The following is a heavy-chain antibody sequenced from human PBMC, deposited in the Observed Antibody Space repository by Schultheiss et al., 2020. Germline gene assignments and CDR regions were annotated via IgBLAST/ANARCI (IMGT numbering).Heavy chain of an antibody. CDR3: ARDGAVAGTFTSYYYYGMDV. V-gene: IGHV1-2*02. CDR2: INPNSGGT. Sequence: ASVKVSCKASGYTFTGYYMHWVRQAPGQGLEWMGWINPNSGGTNYAQKFQGRVTMTRDTSISTAYMELSRLRSDDTAVYYCARDGAVAGTFTSYYYYGMDVWGQGTTVTVSS. J-gene: IGHJ6*02. CDR1: GYTFTGYY. D-gene: IGHD6-19*01.